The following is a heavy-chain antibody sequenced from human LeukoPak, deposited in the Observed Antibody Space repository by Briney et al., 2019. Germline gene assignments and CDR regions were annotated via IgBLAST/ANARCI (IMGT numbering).Heavy chain of an antibody. J-gene: IGHJ4*02. CDR2: IYHDGST. Sequence: PSETLSLTCAVSGGSISSNNWWIWVRQSPEKGLEWIGEIYHDGSTNYNPSLKSRVTISMDKSKNQLSLKLNFVTAADTAVYYCAKGDGRWVHYFDYWGQGTLVTVSS. CDR1: GGSISSNNW. V-gene: IGHV4-4*02. D-gene: IGHD6-13*01. CDR3: AKGDGRWVHYFDY.